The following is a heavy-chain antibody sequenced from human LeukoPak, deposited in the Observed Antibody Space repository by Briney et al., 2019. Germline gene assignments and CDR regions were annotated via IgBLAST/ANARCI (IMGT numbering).Heavy chain of an antibody. J-gene: IGHJ4*02. D-gene: IGHD3-22*01. V-gene: IGHV3-21*01. Sequence: SGGSLRLSCAASGFTFSSYEMNWVRQAPGKGLEWVSSISSSSSYIYYADSVKGRFTISRDNAKNSLYLQMNSLRAEDTAVYYCARENVAGGYDYWGQGTLVTVSS. CDR2: ISSSSSYI. CDR1: GFTFSSYE. CDR3: ARENVAGGYDY.